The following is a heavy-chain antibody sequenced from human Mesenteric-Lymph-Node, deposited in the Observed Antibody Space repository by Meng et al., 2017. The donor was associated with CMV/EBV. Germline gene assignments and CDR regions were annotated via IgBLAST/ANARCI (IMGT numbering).Heavy chain of an antibody. Sequence: SETLSLTCTVSGASISSSNYYWGWIRQSPGKGLEWIGSIYYSGSTYYNPSLRSRVTISVDTSRNQFSLKLSSVTAADTAVYYCARDNRVGPTALVDYWGQGTLVTVSS. CDR3: ARDNRVGPTALVDY. CDR2: IYYSGST. CDR1: GASISSSNYY. D-gene: IGHD1-26*01. J-gene: IGHJ4*02. V-gene: IGHV4-39*07.